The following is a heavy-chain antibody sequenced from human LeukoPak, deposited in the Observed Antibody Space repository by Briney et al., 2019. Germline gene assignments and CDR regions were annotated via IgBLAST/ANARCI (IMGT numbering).Heavy chain of an antibody. CDR1: GFTFSSYA. CDR3: ARDARLYDSSGYYLDY. J-gene: IGHJ4*02. CDR2: ISYDGSNK. Sequence: GGSLILSCAASGFTFSSYAMHWVRQAPGKGLEWVAVISYDGSNKYYADSVKGRFTISRDNSKNTLYLQMNSLRAEDTAVYYCARDARLYDSSGYYLDYWGQGTLVTVSS. D-gene: IGHD3-22*01. V-gene: IGHV3-30-3*01.